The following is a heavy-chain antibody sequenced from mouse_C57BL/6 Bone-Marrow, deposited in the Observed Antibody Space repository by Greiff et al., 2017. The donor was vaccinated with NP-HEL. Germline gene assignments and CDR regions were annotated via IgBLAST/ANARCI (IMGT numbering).Heavy chain of an antibody. D-gene: IGHD4-1*01. J-gene: IGHJ4*01. Sequence: EVKLVESGGGLVKPGGSLKLSCAASGFTFSDYGMHWVRQAPEKGLEWVAYISSGSSTIYYADTVKGRFTISRDTAKNTLFLQMTSLRSEDTAMYYCARNWDGYAMDYWGQGTSVTVSS. CDR3: ARNWDGYAMDY. CDR2: ISSGSSTI. CDR1: GFTFSDYG. V-gene: IGHV5-17*01.